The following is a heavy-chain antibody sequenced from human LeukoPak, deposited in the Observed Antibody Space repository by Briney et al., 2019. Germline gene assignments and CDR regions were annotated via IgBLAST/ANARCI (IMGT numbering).Heavy chain of an antibody. CDR1: GFTFSTYA. D-gene: IGHD3/OR15-3a*01. J-gene: IGHJ6*03. CDR2: ISATGTTT. Sequence: PGRSLRLSCAASGFTFSTYAMTWVRQAPGKGLESVSLISATGTTTYYAESVKGRFTISRDNAKNSLYLEMNSLRGEDTAVYYCARVGQRGPLGAGKVWSGNYYFYYYMDVWGKGTTVTVSS. V-gene: IGHV3-23*01. CDR3: ARVGQRGPLGAGKVWSGNYYFYYYMDV.